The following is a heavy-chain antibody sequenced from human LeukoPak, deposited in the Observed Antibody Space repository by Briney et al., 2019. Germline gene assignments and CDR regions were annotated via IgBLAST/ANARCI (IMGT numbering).Heavy chain of an antibody. Sequence: ASVKVSYKASGYTFTSYYMHWVRQAPGQGLEWMGIINPSGGSTSYAQKFQGRVTMTRDMSTSTVYMELSSLRSEDTAVYYCARALTGSRLGYWGQGTLVTVSS. V-gene: IGHV1-46*01. CDR1: GYTFTSYY. CDR2: INPSGGST. CDR3: ARALTGSRLGY. J-gene: IGHJ4*02. D-gene: IGHD7-27*01.